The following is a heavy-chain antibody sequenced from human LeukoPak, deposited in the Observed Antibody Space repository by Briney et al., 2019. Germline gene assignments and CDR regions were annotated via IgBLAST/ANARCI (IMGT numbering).Heavy chain of an antibody. J-gene: IGHJ3*02. CDR1: GGSISSYY. V-gene: IGHV4-59*01. D-gene: IGHD1-26*01. CDR2: IYYSWST. Sequence: SETLSLTCTVSGGSISSYYGSWIRQPPGKGLEWIGYIYYSWSTNYNPSLKSRVTISVDTSKNQFSMKLSSVTAADTAVYYCARELGSLAAFDIWGQGTMVTVSS. CDR3: ARELGSLAAFDI.